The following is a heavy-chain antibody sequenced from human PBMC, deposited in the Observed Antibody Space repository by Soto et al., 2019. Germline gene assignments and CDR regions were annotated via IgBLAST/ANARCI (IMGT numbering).Heavy chain of an antibody. V-gene: IGHV4-31*11. Sequence: SETLSLTCAVSGGSISSGGYSWSWIRQPPGKGLEWIGYIYYSGSTYYNPSLKSRVTISVDTSKNQFSLKLSSVTAADTAVYYCARDYPYSGSYGAFDIWGQGTMVT. J-gene: IGHJ3*02. CDR3: ARDYPYSGSYGAFDI. CDR1: GGSISSGGYS. D-gene: IGHD1-26*01. CDR2: IYYSGST.